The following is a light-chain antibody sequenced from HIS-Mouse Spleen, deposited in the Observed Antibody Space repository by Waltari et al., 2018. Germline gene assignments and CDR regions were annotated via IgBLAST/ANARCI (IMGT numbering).Light chain of an antibody. J-gene: IGKJ1*01. V-gene: IGKV1-9*01. CDR2: AAS. Sequence: DIQLTQSPSFLSASVGDRVTITCRASQGISSYLAWYQQKPGKAPKLLIYAASTLQSGVPSRFSVSGSGTEFTLTISSLQPEDFATYYCQQLNSYPPTFGQGTKVEIK. CDR1: QGISSY. CDR3: QQLNSYPPT.